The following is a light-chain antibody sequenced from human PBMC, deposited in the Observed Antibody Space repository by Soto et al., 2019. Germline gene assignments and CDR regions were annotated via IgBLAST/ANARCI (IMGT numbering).Light chain of an antibody. Sequence: IVLTQSPGTLALSPGERTTLSCRASQSISRYLAWYQQKPGQGPRLLIYGASSRATATPDRFSGSGSATDFTLTINRLEPEDFALYYCQQYCSFSRPLAQGT. CDR2: GAS. J-gene: IGKJ1*01. CDR1: QSISRY. V-gene: IGKV3-20*01. CDR3: QQYCSFSRP.